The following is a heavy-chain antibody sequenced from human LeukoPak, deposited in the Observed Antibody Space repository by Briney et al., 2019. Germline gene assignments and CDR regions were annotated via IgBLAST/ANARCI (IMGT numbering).Heavy chain of an antibody. J-gene: IGHJ4*02. D-gene: IGHD2-21*02. V-gene: IGHV3-21*01. CDR2: ISSSSSYI. CDR3: ARVPLAYCGGDCYQSTYYFDY. Sequence: PGGSLRLSCAASGFTFSSYGMHCVRQAPGKGLEWVSSISSSSSYIYYADSVKGRFTISRDNAKNSLYLQMNSLRAEDTAVDYCARVPLAYCGGDCYQSTYYFDYWGQGTLVTVSS. CDR1: GFTFSSYG.